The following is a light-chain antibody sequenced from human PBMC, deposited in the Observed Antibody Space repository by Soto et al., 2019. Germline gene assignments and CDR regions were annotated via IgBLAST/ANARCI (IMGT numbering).Light chain of an antibody. V-gene: IGLV2-14*01. CDR3: TSYTSSTTLV. CDR2: EVS. J-gene: IGLJ2*01. Sequence: QSALTQPASVSGSPGQSITISCTGTSSDVGVYNHVSWYQQHPGKVPKLMIYEVSNRPSGVSDRFSGSKSGNTASLTISGLQAEDEADYYCTSYTSSTTLVFAGGTKLTVL. CDR1: SSDVGVYNH.